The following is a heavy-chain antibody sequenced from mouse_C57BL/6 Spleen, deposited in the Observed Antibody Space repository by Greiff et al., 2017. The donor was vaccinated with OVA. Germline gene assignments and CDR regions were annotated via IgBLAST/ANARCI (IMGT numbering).Heavy chain of an antibody. V-gene: IGHV1-47*01. CDR1: GYTFTTYP. Sequence: VKLQESGAELVKPGASVKMSCKASGYTFTTYPIEWMKQNHGKSLEWIGNFHPYNDDTKYNEKFKGKATLTVEKSSSTVYLELSRLTSDDSAVYYCARGYLYGSSPNWYFDVWGTGTTVTVSS. J-gene: IGHJ1*03. CDR3: ARGYLYGSSPNWYFDV. D-gene: IGHD1-1*01. CDR2: FHPYNDDT.